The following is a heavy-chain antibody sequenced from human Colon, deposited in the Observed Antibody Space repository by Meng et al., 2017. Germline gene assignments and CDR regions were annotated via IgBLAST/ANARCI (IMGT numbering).Heavy chain of an antibody. CDR1: GGSLPSNGD. J-gene: IGHJ4*02. D-gene: IGHD4-23*01. CDR2: IDHRGDP. Sequence: ESAPGLGEPSGPLSLPCSGHGGSLPSNGDWSWVRQSPEKGLEWIGQIDHRGDPSYNPSLKSRVTMSVDRSKSQVSLQLTSVTAADTAVYYCARHGGYYQDYWGQGTLVTVSS. CDR3: ARHGGYYQDY. V-gene: IGHV4-4*02.